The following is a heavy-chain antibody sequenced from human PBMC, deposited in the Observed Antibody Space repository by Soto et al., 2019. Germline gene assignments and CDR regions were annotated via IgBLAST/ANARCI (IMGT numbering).Heavy chain of an antibody. V-gene: IGHV1-18*01. J-gene: IGHJ5*02. CDR1: GYTFTSYG. CDR2: ISGFNDDT. D-gene: IGHD3-10*01. Sequence: QLVQSGVEMKNPGASVKVSCKASGYTFTSYGISWVRQAPGQGLEWMGWISGFNDDTNHAQKFQVRVTVTKDTSTSTAYIELRSLKSDDTAMYYCARSGSYYPARNWFGPWGQGTLVIVSS. CDR3: ARSGSYYPARNWFGP.